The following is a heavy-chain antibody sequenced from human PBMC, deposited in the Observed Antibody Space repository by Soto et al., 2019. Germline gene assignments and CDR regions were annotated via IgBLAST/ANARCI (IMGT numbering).Heavy chain of an antibody. CDR1: GGSISSGDYY. CDR2: IYYSGST. CDR3: ARDVLAAAGPSSYYFDY. Sequence: SETLSLTCTVSGGSISSGDYYWSWIRQPPGKGLEWIGYIYYSGSTYYNPSPKSRVTISVDTSKNQFSLKLSSVTAADTAVYYCARDVLAAAGPSSYYFDYWGQGTLVTVS. J-gene: IGHJ4*02. V-gene: IGHV4-30-4*01. D-gene: IGHD6-13*01.